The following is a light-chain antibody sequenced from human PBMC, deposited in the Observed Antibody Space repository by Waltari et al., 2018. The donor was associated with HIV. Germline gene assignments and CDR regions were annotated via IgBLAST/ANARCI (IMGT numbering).Light chain of an antibody. V-gene: IGLV1-51*02. CDR2: ENN. CDR3: GTWDSSLVWV. Sequence: QSVLTQPPSVSAAPGQKVTISCSGSSSNIGTHYVSWYQQLPGTAPKLLIYENNKRPSGIPDRFSGSKSGTSATLGITGLQTGDEADYYCGTWDSSLVWVFGGGTKLTVL. J-gene: IGLJ3*02. CDR1: SSNIGTHY.